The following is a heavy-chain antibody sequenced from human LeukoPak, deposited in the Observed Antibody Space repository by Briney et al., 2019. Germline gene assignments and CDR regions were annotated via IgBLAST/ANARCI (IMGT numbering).Heavy chain of an antibody. J-gene: IGHJ4*02. CDR1: GYTFTSYG. CDR2: ISAYNGNT. D-gene: IGHD3-22*01. CDR3: ARVRNYYDSSGYYYYLPYFDY. Sequence: ASVKVSCKASGYTFTSYGISWVRQAPGQGLEGMGWISAYNGNTNYAQKLQGRVTMTTDTSTSTAYMELRSLRSDDTAVYYCARVRNYYDSSGYYYYLPYFDYWGQGTLVTVSS. V-gene: IGHV1-18*01.